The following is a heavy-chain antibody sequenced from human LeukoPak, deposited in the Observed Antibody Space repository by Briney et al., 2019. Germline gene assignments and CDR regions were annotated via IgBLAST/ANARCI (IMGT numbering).Heavy chain of an antibody. D-gene: IGHD6-13*01. CDR3: AKPHFSSWYSFDP. V-gene: IGHV3-30*02. Sequence: GSLRLSCAASGFTFSSYWMSWVRQAPGKGLEWVAFIRYDGSNKYYADSVKGRFTISRDNSKNTLYLQMNSLRAEDTAVYYCAKPHFSSWYSFDPWGQGTLVTVSS. CDR2: IRYDGSNK. J-gene: IGHJ5*02. CDR1: GFTFSSYW.